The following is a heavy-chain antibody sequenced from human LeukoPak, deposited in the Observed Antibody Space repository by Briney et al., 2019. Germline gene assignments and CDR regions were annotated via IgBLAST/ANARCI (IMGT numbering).Heavy chain of an antibody. CDR3: ARLGGGVGQLAYRDYYYYYYMDV. J-gene: IGHJ6*03. CDR1: GYSFTSYW. CDR2: IYPGDSDT. D-gene: IGHD3-16*01. V-gene: IGHV5-51*01. Sequence: GESLKISCKGSGYSFTSYWIGWVRQMPGKGLEWMGIIYPGDSDTRYSPSFQGQVTISADKSISTAYLQWSSLKASDTAMYYCARLGGGVGQLAYRDYYYYYYMDVWGKGTTVTVSS.